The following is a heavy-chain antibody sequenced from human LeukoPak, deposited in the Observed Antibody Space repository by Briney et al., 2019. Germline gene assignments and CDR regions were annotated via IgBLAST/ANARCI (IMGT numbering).Heavy chain of an antibody. J-gene: IGHJ4*02. CDR2: TYYRSKWYN. CDR3: ARHVGSSGWYTFDY. D-gene: IGHD6-19*01. CDR1: GDSVSSNNGA. V-gene: IGHV6-1*01. Sequence: SQTLSLTCAISGDSVSSNNGAWNWIRQSPSRGLEWLGRTYYRSKWYNDYAVSMKGRITINPDTSKNQFSLQLNSVTPEDTAVYYCARHVGSSGWYTFDYRGQGTLVTVSS.